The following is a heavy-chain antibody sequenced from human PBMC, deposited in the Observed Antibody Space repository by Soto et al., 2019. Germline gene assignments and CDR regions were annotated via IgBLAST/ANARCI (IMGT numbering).Heavy chain of an antibody. V-gene: IGHV4-34*01. J-gene: IGHJ5*02. CDR2: INHGGST. D-gene: IGHD5-12*01. CDR1: GESFIGYY. CDR3: ARTDIVTTNWFDP. Sequence: QVHLQQWGAGLLKPSETLSLTCAVYGESFIGYYWTWIRQSPGKGLEWMGEINHGGSTNYNPSLKSRVTISIDTSKNQFSLKLTSVTAAYTSVYFCARTDIVTTNWFDPWGQGTLVTVSS.